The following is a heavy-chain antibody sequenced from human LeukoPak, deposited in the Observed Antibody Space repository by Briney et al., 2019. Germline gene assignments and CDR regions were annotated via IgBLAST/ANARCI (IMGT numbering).Heavy chain of an antibody. CDR2: INYSGST. CDR1: GDSMNNYY. V-gene: IGHV4-59*01. J-gene: IGHJ4*02. CDR3: ARAVHYSGTSDQYTGGWYYFDF. D-gene: IGHD3-10*01. Sequence: PSETLSLTCTVSGDSMNNYYWSWIRQPPGKGLEWLGNINYSGSTNSNPSLKSRATISVDMSRKHFFLDLSSVTAADTAVYYCARAVHYSGTSDQYTGGWYYFDFWGQGTLVTVSS.